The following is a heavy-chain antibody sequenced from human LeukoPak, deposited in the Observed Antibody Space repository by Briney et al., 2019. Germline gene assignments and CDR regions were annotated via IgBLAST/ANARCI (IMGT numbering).Heavy chain of an antibody. CDR2: IIPILGIA. Sequence: SVKVSCKASGGTFSSYAISWVRQAPGQGLEWMGRIIPILGIANYAQKFQGRVTMTTETSTSTAYMELRSLISDDTAVYYCARDPGQYYDILTGYYTPYYFDYWGQGTLVTVSS. V-gene: IGHV1-69*04. CDR1: GGTFSSYA. D-gene: IGHD3-9*01. J-gene: IGHJ4*02. CDR3: ARDPGQYYDILTGYYTPYYFDY.